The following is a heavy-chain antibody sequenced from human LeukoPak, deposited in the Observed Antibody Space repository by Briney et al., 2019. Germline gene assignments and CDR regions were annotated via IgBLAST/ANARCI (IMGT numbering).Heavy chain of an antibody. CDR3: ARDVFGVDDAFDF. J-gene: IGHJ3*01. CDR2: INPNSSGT. V-gene: IGHV1-2*02. D-gene: IGHD2-8*01. Sequence: GASVKVSCKASGYTFTGYYMHWVRQAPGQGLEWMGWINPNSSGTNYAQKFQGRVTMTRDTSISTVYMELPRLTSDDTAVYYCARDVFGVDDAFDFWGQGTMVTVSS. CDR1: GYTFTGYY.